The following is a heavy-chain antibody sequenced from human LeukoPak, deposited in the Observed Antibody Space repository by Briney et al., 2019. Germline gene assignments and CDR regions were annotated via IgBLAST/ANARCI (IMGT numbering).Heavy chain of an antibody. V-gene: IGHV3-21*01. CDR3: ARELGAFDI. D-gene: IGHD7-27*01. J-gene: IGHJ3*02. Sequence: PGGSLRLSCAASGFTFNSYEMNWVRQTPGKGLEWVSSISSSSSYIYYADSLKGRFTISRDNAKNSLYLQMNSLRAEDTAVYYCARELGAFDIWGQGTMVTVSS. CDR1: GFTFNSYE. CDR2: ISSSSSYI.